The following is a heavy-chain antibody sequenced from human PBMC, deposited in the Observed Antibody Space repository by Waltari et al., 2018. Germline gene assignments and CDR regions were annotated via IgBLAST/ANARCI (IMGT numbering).Heavy chain of an antibody. J-gene: IGHJ1*01. CDR3: ARDRSYGDYGFQH. CDR1: GGSISSYY. Sequence: QVQLQESGPGLVKPSETLSLTCTVSGGSISSYYWSWIRQPPGKGLEWIGYVYYSGSTNYNPSLKGRVTISVDPSKNQFSLKPSFVTAADTAVYYCARDRSYGDYGFQHWGQGTLVTVSS. V-gene: IGHV4-59*01. CDR2: VYYSGST. D-gene: IGHD4-17*01.